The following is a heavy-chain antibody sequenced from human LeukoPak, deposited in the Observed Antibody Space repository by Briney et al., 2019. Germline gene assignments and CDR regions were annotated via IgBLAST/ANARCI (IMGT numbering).Heavy chain of an antibody. CDR2: IWYDGSNK. Sequence: PGRSLRLSCAASGFPFGSYGMHWVRQAPGKGLEWVAVIWYDGSNKYYADSVKGRFTISRDNSKNTLDLQMNSLRAEDTAVYYCARDRSYDFWSGYSTPDYWGQGTLVTVSS. D-gene: IGHD3-3*01. CDR1: GFPFGSYG. V-gene: IGHV3-33*01. CDR3: ARDRSYDFWSGYSTPDY. J-gene: IGHJ4*02.